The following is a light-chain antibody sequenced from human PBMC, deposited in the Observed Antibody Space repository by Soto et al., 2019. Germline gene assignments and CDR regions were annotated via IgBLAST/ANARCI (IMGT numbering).Light chain of an antibody. J-gene: IGKJ4*01. CDR3: QQRSNWPPLT. CDR2: DAS. CDR1: QSVSSY. V-gene: IGKV3-11*01. Sequence: EIVLTQSPATLSLSPGERATLSCRASQSVSSYLAWYQQQPGQAPRLLIYDASNRATGVPARFSGSGSGTDFTLTISSLEPEDFAGYYCQQRSNWPPLTFGGGTKVEIK.